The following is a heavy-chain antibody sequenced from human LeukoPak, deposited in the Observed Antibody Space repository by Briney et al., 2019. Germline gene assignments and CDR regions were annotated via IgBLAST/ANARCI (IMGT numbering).Heavy chain of an antibody. J-gene: IGHJ4*02. CDR1: GDTFRTYH. D-gene: IGHD6-19*01. CDR3: ARVSSGWYGGYFDY. Sequence: ASVKVPHKASGDTFRTYHINWLRQAAGQGLEWMGWMNPNSDNTGYEQNFQGRVTMTRDTSISTAYMELSRLRSDDTAVYYCARVSSGWYGGYFDYWGQGTLVTVSS. CDR2: MNPNSDNT. V-gene: IGHV1-8*01.